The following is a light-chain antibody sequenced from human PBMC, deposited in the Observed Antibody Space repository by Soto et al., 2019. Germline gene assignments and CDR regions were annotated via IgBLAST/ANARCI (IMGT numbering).Light chain of an antibody. J-gene: IGKJ2*01. V-gene: IGKV3-15*01. Sequence: ERVMTQSPATLSVSPGERATLSCRASQSVSSNLAWYQQKPGQAPRLLIYGASTRATGIPARFSGSGSGTEFTLTISSLQSEDFAVYYCQQYNNCPYTFGQGTKLEIK. CDR1: QSVSSN. CDR3: QQYNNCPYT. CDR2: GAS.